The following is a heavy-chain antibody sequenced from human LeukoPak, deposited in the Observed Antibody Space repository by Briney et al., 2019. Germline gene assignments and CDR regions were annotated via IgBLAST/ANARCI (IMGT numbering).Heavy chain of an antibody. D-gene: IGHD6-6*01. J-gene: IGHJ1*01. V-gene: IGHV1-69*05. Sequence: ASVKVSCKASGGTFSRYAISWVRQAPGQGLEWRGGIIPIFGTANYAQKFQGRVTITTDESTSTAYMELSSLRSEDTAVYYCASQYVYSSSPMGFQHWGQGTLVTVSS. CDR2: IIPIFGTA. CDR3: ASQYVYSSSPMGFQH. CDR1: GGTFSRYA.